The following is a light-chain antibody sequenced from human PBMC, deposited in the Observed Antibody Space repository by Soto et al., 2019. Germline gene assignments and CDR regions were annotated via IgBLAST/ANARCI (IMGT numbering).Light chain of an antibody. CDR1: HSISTW. CDR2: DAS. CDR3: QQYSGYLYS. Sequence: DIQMTQSPSTLSASVGDTVTVTCRASHSISTWLAWYQQKPGKAPNLLIYDASNLESGVLSRFSGSGSGTEFTLTISGLQPDDFATYYCQQYSGYLYSFGQGTKLEIK. V-gene: IGKV1-5*01. J-gene: IGKJ2*01.